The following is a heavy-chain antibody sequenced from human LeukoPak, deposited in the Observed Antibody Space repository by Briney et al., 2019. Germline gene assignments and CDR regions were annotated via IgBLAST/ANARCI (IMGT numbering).Heavy chain of an antibody. J-gene: IGHJ5*02. D-gene: IGHD3-10*01. V-gene: IGHV1-46*01. CDR3: ARDRDYYGSGSYYNNWFDP. Sequence: GASVKVSCKASGYTFTSYCMHWVRQAPGQGLEWMGIINPSGGSTSYAQKFQGRVTMTRDTSTSTVYMELSSLRSEDTAVYYCARDRDYYGSGSYYNNWFDPWGQGTLVTVSS. CDR2: INPSGGST. CDR1: GYTFTSYC.